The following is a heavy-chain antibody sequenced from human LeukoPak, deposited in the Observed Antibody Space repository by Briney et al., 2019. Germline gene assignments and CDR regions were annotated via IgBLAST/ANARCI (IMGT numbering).Heavy chain of an antibody. CDR2: IFYSGNT. Sequence: KPSETLSLTCAVYGGSFSGYYWSWIRQPPGRGLEWIGNIFYSGNTNYNPSLRSRVAISIDTSKNQFSLKINSVTAADTAFYYCARGRTRGRNYYDRSGFRDRPYFDSWGQGTLVTVSS. D-gene: IGHD3-22*01. J-gene: IGHJ4*02. V-gene: IGHV4-59*01. CDR3: ARGRTRGRNYYDRSGFRDRPYFDS. CDR1: GGSFSGYY.